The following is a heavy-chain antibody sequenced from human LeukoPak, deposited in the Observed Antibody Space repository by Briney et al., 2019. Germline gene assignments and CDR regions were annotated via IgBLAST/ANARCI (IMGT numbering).Heavy chain of an antibody. CDR1: GGSISSYY. D-gene: IGHD2-2*02. CDR2: IYSSGRT. V-gene: IGHV4-4*07. J-gene: IGHJ6*03. Sequence: SETLSLTCIVSGGSISSYYWSWIRQPAGKGLEWIGRIYSSGRTNYNASLKSRDTMSVDTSKNQFSLKLSSVTAADTAVYYCARGGGIPDPDYYYYYYMDVWGKGTTVTVSS. CDR3: ARGGGIPDPDYYYYYYMDV.